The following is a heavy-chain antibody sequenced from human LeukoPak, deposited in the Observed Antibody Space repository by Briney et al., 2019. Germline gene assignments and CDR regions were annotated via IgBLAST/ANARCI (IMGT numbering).Heavy chain of an antibody. Sequence: GESLKISCKGSGYNFTSYWIGWVHQMAGKGLEWMVIIFPGDSDSRLSPSLQGQVTISADKSISTAYLQWNSLKASDTAMYYCARGHHVVVATATWASDAFDLWGQGTMVTVSS. CDR1: GYNFTSYW. CDR2: IFPGDSDS. D-gene: IGHD2-21*02. CDR3: ARGHHVVVATATWASDAFDL. V-gene: IGHV5-51*07. J-gene: IGHJ3*01.